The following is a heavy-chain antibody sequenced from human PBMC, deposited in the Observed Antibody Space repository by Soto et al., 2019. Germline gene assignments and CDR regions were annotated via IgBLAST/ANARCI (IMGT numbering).Heavy chain of an antibody. D-gene: IGHD2-21*01. CDR1: GFTFSSYV. CDR2: ISGSGVDT. J-gene: IGHJ5*02. V-gene: IGHV3-23*01. Sequence: XESLRLSCAASGFTFSSYVMTWVRQGPGKGLDWVSGISGSGVDTYYAESVKGRFTISRDNSKNTLYLQMNSLRAEDTAVYYCAKGRGAVVAPRFDPWGQGTLVTVSS. CDR3: AKGRGAVVAPRFDP.